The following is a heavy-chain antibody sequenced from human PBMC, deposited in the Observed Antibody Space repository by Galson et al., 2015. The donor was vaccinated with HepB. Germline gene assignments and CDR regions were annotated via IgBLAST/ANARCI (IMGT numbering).Heavy chain of an antibody. J-gene: IGHJ4*02. CDR3: ARDFKWNYDH. CDR1: GFSFSTNN. Sequence: SLRLSCAASGFSFSTNNMHWVRQAPVKGLEWLAIISTDGNTAFYADSVKGRFTISRDNSKSTLFLQVDSLRPEDTAVYYCARDFKWNYDHWGQGTLVTVSP. V-gene: IGHV3-30-3*01. CDR2: ISTDGNTA. D-gene: IGHD1-1*01.